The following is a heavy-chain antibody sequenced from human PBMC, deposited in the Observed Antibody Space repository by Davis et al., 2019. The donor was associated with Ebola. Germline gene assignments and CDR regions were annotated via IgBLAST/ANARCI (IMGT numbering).Heavy chain of an antibody. D-gene: IGHD1-14*01. CDR3: AKTTRGGMDV. Sequence: GGSLRLSCVASQFTFRDYSVNWVRQAPGKGLEWVAIISSDGTNRFYADSVKGRFTVSRDNSKNTLYLQMNSLRAEDTAVYYCAKTTRGGMDVWGQGTTVTVSS. V-gene: IGHV3-30*01. CDR2: ISSDGTNR. CDR1: QFTFRDYS. J-gene: IGHJ6*02.